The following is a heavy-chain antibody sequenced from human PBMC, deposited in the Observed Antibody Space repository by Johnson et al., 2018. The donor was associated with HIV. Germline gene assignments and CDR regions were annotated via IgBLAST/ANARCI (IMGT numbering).Heavy chain of an antibody. V-gene: IGHV3-30*18. CDR3: AKGRLGVAFDI. CDR2: ISYDGSNK. Sequence: QVQLVESGGGVVQPGRSLRLSCAASGFTFSSYGMHLVRQAPGKGLEWVAVISYDGSNKYYADSVKGLFTISRDNSKNTLYLQMNSLRAEDTAVYYCAKGRLGVAFDIWGQGTMVTVSS. CDR1: GFTFSSYG. J-gene: IGHJ3*02. D-gene: IGHD3-16*01.